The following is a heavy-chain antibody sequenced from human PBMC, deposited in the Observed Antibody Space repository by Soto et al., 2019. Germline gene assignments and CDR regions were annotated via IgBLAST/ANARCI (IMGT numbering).Heavy chain of an antibody. CDR3: ARSTAGLRYYYGMDV. J-gene: IGHJ6*02. CDR2: ISYDGSNK. V-gene: IGHV3-30*03. Sequence: GGSLRLSCAASGFTFSSYGMHWVRQAPGKGLEWVAVISYDGSNKYYADSVKGRFTISRDNSKNTLYLQMNSLRAEDTAVYYCARSTAGLRYYYGMDVWGQGTTVTVSS. D-gene: IGHD3-10*01. CDR1: GFTFSSYG.